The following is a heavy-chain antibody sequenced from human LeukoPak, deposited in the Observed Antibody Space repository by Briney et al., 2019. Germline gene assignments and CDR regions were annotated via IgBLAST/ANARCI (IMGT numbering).Heavy chain of an antibody. V-gene: IGHV4-34*01. CDR3: ARDTAGSSLTLDY. CDR2: IHHSGST. Sequence: SETLSLTCAVYGGSFTGYYWSWVRQPPGNGLEWIGEIHHSGSTNIHPSLKSRVPLSVDPSKNQFSLKLSSETAADSAVYYCARDTAGSSLTLDYWGQGTLVTVSS. D-gene: IGHD6-6*01. CDR1: GGSFTGYY. J-gene: IGHJ4*02.